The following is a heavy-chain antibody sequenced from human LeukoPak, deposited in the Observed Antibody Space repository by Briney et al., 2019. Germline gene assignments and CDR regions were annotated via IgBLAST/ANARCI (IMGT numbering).Heavy chain of an antibody. CDR1: GFKFDDYD. V-gene: IGHV3-20*04. Sequence: PGGSLRLSCTASGFKFDDYDMSWVRQVPGKGLEWVSGITWNGDKTGYADSVRGRFAISRDSTKKSPYLQMSSLRAEDTALYYCARDPFCSSSTGCYFEDWFDPWGPGTLVTVSS. CDR2: ITWNGDKT. D-gene: IGHD2-2*01. CDR3: ARDPFCSSSTGCYFEDWFDP. J-gene: IGHJ5*02.